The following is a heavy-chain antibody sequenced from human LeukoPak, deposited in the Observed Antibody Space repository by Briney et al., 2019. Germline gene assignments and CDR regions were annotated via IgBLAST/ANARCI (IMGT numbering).Heavy chain of an antibody. Sequence: GGSLRLSCAASGFTVSSNYMSWVRQAPGKGLEWVSVIYSGGSTYYADCVKGRFTISRDNSKNTLYLQMNSLRAEDTAVYYCAKFSSKSAYYDFWSGYLAYNWFDPWGQGTLVTVSS. V-gene: IGHV3-53*01. CDR1: GFTVSSNY. J-gene: IGHJ5*02. CDR3: AKFSSKSAYYDFWSGYLAYNWFDP. D-gene: IGHD3-3*01. CDR2: IYSGGST.